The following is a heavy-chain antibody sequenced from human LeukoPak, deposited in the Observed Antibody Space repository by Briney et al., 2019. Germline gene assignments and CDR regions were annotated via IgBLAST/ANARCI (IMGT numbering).Heavy chain of an antibody. Sequence: GGSLRLSCAASGFTFGSYGVSWVRQAPGKGLESVSEISGGSTSTHYADSVKGRFIISRDDSKNTLFLQMNSLRAEDTAVYYCAKYYYGSGSYFDYWGQGTLVTVSS. J-gene: IGHJ4*02. CDR3: AKYYYGSGSYFDY. D-gene: IGHD3-10*01. V-gene: IGHV3-23*01. CDR1: GFTFGSYG. CDR2: ISGGSTST.